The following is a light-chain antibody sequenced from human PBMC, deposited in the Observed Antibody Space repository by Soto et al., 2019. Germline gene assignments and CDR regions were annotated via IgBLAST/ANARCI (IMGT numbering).Light chain of an antibody. Sequence: DIQMTQSPPSLSASVGDRVTITCQASHDIGNSLNWYQDKPGQAPKLVIYDAYNLETGVPSTFSGNGYGTDFTFTISSLWPEDIATYYCQKSDHLPLFGPGTRVDMK. CDR1: HDIGNS. CDR2: DAY. V-gene: IGKV1-33*01. J-gene: IGKJ3*01. CDR3: QKSDHLPL.